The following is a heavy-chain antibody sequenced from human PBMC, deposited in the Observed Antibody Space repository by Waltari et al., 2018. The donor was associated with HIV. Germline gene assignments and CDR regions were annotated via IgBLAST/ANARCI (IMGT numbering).Heavy chain of an antibody. CDR1: GPSFGLVG. J-gene: IGHJ4*02. Sequence: QVRLVESGGGVVQPGDVLRPSCPASGPSFGLVGMHWVRHVPGKGLEWVAAISYYGIKKYHADSVMGRFTISRDTSKKTLYLQMNTLKTEDTAVYFCAIDSSQVLWFGESLALWGQGTQVTVS. V-gene: IGHV3-30*03. D-gene: IGHD3-10*01. CDR2: ISYYGIKK. CDR3: AIDSSQVLWFGESLAL.